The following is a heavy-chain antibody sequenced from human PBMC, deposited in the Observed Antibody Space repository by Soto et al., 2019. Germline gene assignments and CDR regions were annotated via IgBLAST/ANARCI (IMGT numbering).Heavy chain of an antibody. V-gene: IGHV2-5*01. Sequence: QSTLKESGPTLMKPTQTLTLTCAFSVFSLSTSGVGVGWVRQPPGQALAWLALIFSKADKRYSPSLMSRHTITRDTSKSQVVLQMSKIDPENTATSSCAHMRGSGLFGMDVWGQWTPVTVS. CDR3: AHMRGSGLFGMDV. CDR2: IFSKADK. D-gene: IGHD3-10*01. J-gene: IGHJ6*02. CDR1: VFSLSTSGVG.